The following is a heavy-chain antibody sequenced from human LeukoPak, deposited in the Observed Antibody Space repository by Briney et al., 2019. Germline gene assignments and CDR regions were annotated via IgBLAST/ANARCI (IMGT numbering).Heavy chain of an antibody. CDR1: GFTFSSYW. CDR2: INQDGSEK. V-gene: IGHV3-7*01. Sequence: GGSLRLSCAASGFTFSSYWMSWVRQAPGQGLEWVANINQDGSEKYYLDSAKGRFTISRDNARNSLYLQVNSLRAEDTAVYCCARGGTSGYSSTRHFWGGNYYFDYWGQGSLVTVSS. J-gene: IGHJ4*02. CDR3: ARGGTSGYSSTRHFWGGNYYFDY. D-gene: IGHD2-2*01.